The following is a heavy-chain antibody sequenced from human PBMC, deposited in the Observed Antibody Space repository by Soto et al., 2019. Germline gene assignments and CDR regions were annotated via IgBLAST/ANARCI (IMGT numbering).Heavy chain of an antibody. Sequence: QITLKESGPTLVKPTQTLTLTCTFSGFSLTTDGVGVGWVRQPPGEALEWLALIYWDDDERYSPSLKTRLTITKDTSKNPGVPKKTHQGPVGSGTFFRSRFRNFITREGKGGDFDYWGQGNLVTVSS. V-gene: IGHV2-5*02. J-gene: IGHJ4*02. CDR3: SRFRNFITREGKGGDFDY. CDR2: IYWDDDE. CDR1: GFSLTTDGVG. D-gene: IGHD3-10*01.